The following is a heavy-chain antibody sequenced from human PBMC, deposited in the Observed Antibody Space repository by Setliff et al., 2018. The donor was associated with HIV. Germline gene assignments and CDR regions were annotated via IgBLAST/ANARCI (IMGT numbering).Heavy chain of an antibody. CDR3: ARGATLLPGYSDRWEYFYMDV. CDR2: INHSGST. D-gene: IGHD5-12*01. CDR1: GGSFSEYY. V-gene: IGHV4-34*01. Sequence: SETLSLTCAVYGGSFSEYYWSWIRQSPWKGLEWIGEINHSGSTHYNPPLKSRATISGDTSKNQFSLRLNSVTAADTAVYYCARGATLLPGYSDRWEYFYMDVWGKGTTVT. J-gene: IGHJ6*03.